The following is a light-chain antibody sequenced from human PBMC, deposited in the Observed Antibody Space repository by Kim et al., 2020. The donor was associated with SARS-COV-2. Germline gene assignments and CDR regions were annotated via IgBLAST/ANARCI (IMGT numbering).Light chain of an antibody. V-gene: IGLV3-19*01. J-gene: IGLJ1*01. Sequence: SSELTQDPAVSLPLGQTVRITCQGDSLRSYYASWYQQKPGQAPVIVIPGKNNRPSGIPDRFSGSSPGNTASLTTPGAQAEDEADYYCNSRDSRFNHVFGT. CDR2: GKN. CDR1: SLRSYY. CDR3: NSRDSRFNHV.